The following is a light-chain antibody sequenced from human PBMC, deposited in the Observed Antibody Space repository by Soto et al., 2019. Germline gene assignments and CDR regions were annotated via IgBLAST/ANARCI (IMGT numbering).Light chain of an antibody. CDR2: DVI. V-gene: IGLV2-11*01. Sequence: QSALTQPRSVSGSPGQSVTISCTGTSSDVGRYNYVSWYQHHPGKAPKLIIYDVIKRPSGVPDRFSGSKSGNTASLTISGLQTDDESDYYCCSYAGSYTVFGGGTQLTVL. CDR3: CSYAGSYTV. CDR1: SSDVGRYNY. J-gene: IGLJ2*01.